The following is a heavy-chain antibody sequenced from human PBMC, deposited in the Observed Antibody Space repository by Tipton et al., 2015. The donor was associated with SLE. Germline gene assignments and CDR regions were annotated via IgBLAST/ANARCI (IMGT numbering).Heavy chain of an antibody. CDR2: IYYSGST. V-gene: IGHV4-59*12. J-gene: IGHJ6*02. D-gene: IGHD6-19*01. CDR3: ARGRGNSSGWGKYYYYGMDV. Sequence: TLSLTCTVSGGSISSYYWSWIRQPPGKGLEWIGYIYYSGSTNSNPSLKSRVTTSIDTSKKQFSLKLSSVTAADTAVYYCARGRGNSSGWGKYYYYGMDVWGQGTTVTVSS. CDR1: GGSISSYY.